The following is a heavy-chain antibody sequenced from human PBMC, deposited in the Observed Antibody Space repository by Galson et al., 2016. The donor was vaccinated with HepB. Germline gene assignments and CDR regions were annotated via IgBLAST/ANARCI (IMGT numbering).Heavy chain of an antibody. D-gene: IGHD3-10*01. Sequence: QSGAEVKKPGESLRISCRGSGYIFNTYWISWVRQMPGIGLEWMGRIDPSDSHSDYSPSFRGHVSISLDKSLNTVYLQWSSLRAPDTAVFYCATGPRVGSPEQFPHWGQGTLVIVSP. CDR1: GYIFNTYW. V-gene: IGHV5-10-1*01. J-gene: IGHJ1*01. CDR3: ATGPRVGSPEQFPH. CDR2: IDPSDSHS.